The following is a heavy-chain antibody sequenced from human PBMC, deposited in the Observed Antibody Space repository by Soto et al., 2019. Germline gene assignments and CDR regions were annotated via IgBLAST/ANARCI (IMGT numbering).Heavy chain of an antibody. CDR2: ISSSGSTI. CDR3: ARSTSTYDFWSSGDAFDI. J-gene: IGHJ3*02. CDR1: GFTFSDYY. Sequence: QVQLVESGGGLVKPGGSLRLSCAASGFTFSDYYMSWIRQAPGKGLEWVSYISSSGSTIYYADSVKGRFTISRDKAKNSLHLQMNSLRAEDTAVYYCARSTSTYDFWSSGDAFDIWGQGTMVTVSS. D-gene: IGHD3-3*01. V-gene: IGHV3-11*01.